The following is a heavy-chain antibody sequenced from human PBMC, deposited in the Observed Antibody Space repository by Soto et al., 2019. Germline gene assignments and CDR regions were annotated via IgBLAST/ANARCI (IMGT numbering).Heavy chain of an antibody. J-gene: IGHJ4*02. V-gene: IGHV3-23*01. CDR1: GFIFNAYV. CDR2: IGGSGGNT. CDR3: ARVASDYINSADH. D-gene: IGHD4-4*01. Sequence: EVQLLESGGGLVQPGGSLRLSCAASGFIFNAYVMTWVRQAPGKGLEWVSAIGGSGGNTYYAASVKGRFTISRDNSKDTVDLEMNRLRVDDTAVYFCARVASDYINSADHWGQGILVNVS.